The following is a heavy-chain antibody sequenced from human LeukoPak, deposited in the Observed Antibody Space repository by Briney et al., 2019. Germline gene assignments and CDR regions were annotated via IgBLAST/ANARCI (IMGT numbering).Heavy chain of an antibody. CDR1: GFTFSSHA. CDR2: VSYDGRIN. J-gene: IGHJ4*02. V-gene: IGHV3-30*04. CDR3: VSFYETY. Sequence: GGSLRLSCAASGFTFSSHAMHWVRQAPGKGLEWVAFVSYDGRINSYADFVKGRFTISKDNAKNTVYLQMNNLRAEDTAVYYCVSFYETYWGRGTLVTVSS. D-gene: IGHD2-2*01.